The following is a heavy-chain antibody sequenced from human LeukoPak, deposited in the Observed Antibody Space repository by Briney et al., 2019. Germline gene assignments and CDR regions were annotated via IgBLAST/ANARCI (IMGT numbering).Heavy chain of an antibody. D-gene: IGHD4-11*01. Sequence: GGSLRLSCAASGFTFSSYWMSWVRQAPGKGLEWVANIKQDGSEKYYVDSVKGRFTISRDNAKNSLYLQMNSLRAEDTAVYYCAKVAGDYSKSTDYWGQGTLVTVSS. J-gene: IGHJ4*02. CDR3: AKVAGDYSKSTDY. CDR1: GFTFSSYW. V-gene: IGHV3-7*01. CDR2: IKQDGSEK.